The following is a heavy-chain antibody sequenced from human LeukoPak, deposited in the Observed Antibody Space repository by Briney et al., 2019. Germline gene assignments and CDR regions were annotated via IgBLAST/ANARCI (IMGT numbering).Heavy chain of an antibody. J-gene: IGHJ6*03. CDR1: GGTFSSYA. CDR2: ISAYSGDE. V-gene: IGHV1-18*01. D-gene: IGHD2-2*01. Sequence: ASVKVSCKASGGTFSSYAISWVRQAPGQGLEWMGWISAYSGDEKLAQKFQGRVNMTADTSTSTAYLELTSLTSGDTAVYYCARRGGDCSGTSCFWDYYYYYMDVWGKGTTVTVSS. CDR3: ARRGGDCSGTSCFWDYYYYYMDV.